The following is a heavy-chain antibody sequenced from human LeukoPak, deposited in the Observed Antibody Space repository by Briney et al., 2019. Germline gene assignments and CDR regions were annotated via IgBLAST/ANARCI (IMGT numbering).Heavy chain of an antibody. CDR1: GFTFSTYA. J-gene: IGHJ6*02. CDR3: AKDKGDYGSESPYGMDV. V-gene: IGHV3-23*01. D-gene: IGHD3-10*01. Sequence: PGGSLRLSCAASGFTFSTYAISWVRQAPGKGLEWVSGVDGSGGSTYYADSVKGRFSTFRDNSKNTLSLQMNSLRAEDTAVYYCAKDKGDYGSESPYGMDVWGQGTTVTVSS. CDR2: VDGSGGST.